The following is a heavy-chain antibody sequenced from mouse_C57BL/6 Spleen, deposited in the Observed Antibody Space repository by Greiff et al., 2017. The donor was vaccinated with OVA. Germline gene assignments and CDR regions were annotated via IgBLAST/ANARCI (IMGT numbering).Heavy chain of an antibody. J-gene: IGHJ2*01. CDR3: AKRYGSSYVDY. CDR2: IYPSDSET. Sequence: QVQLQQPGAELVRPGSSVKLSCKASGYTFTSYWMDWVKQRPGQGLEWIGNIYPSDSETHYNQKFKDKATLTVDKSSSTAYMQLSSLTSEVSAVYYCAKRYGSSYVDYWGQGTTLTVSS. V-gene: IGHV1-61*01. CDR1: GYTFTSYW. D-gene: IGHD1-1*01.